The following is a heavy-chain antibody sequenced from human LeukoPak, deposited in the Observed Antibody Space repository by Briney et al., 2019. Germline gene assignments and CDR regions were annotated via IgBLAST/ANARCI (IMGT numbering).Heavy chain of an antibody. CDR1: GYTFTSYD. J-gene: IGHJ2*01. Sequence: ASEKVSCKASGYTFTSYDINWVRQATGQGLEWMGWMSPNSGTTAYAHKFQGRVTMTRNTSINTAYMELSSLGSEDTAVYFCARPYYSSGFFEGDWYFDLWGRGTLVTVSS. CDR3: ARPYYSSGFFEGDWYFDL. D-gene: IGHD6-19*01. CDR2: MSPNSGTT. V-gene: IGHV1-8*01.